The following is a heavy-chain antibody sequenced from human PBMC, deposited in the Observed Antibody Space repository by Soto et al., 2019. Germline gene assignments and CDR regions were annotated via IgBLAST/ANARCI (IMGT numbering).Heavy chain of an antibody. D-gene: IGHD2-15*01. CDR1: GYTFATYY. V-gene: IGHV1-46*01. J-gene: IGHJ4*02. CDR3: ARGCSGGNCFSPYFSF. CDR2: INPSGGTT. Sequence: ASVKVSCKTSGYTFATYYIHWVRQAPGQGLEWMGLINPSGGTTSYPQKFQGRVAMTRDTSTNTVYMELSGLRFEDTAVYYCARGCSGGNCFSPYFSFWGQGTLVTVSS.